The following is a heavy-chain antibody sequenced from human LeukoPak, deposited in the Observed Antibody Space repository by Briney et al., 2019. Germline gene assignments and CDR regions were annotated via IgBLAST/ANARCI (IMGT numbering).Heavy chain of an antibody. CDR1: GGSFSGYY. CDR2: INHSGST. D-gene: IGHD2-2*01. V-gene: IGHV4-34*01. J-gene: IGHJ5*02. Sequence: SETLSLTCAVYGGSFSGYYWSWIRQPPGKGLEWIGEINHSGSTNYNPSLQSRVTISVDTSKNQFSLKLSSVTAADTAVYYCARGGGLSVVVVPAAIWFDPWGQGTLVTVSS. CDR3: ARGGGLSVVVVPAAIWFDP.